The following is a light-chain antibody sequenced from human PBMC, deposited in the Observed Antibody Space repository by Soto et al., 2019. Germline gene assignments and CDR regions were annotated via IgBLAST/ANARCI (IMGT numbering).Light chain of an antibody. CDR3: QQYNNWPPYT. V-gene: IGKV3-15*01. J-gene: IGKJ2*01. Sequence: EIVMTQSPATLSVSPGERATLSCRASQSVSSNLAWYQQKPGQAPRLLIYGASTRATGIPARFSGSGSWTEFTLTISSLQSEDFAVYYCQQYNNWPPYTFGQGTKVDIK. CDR2: GAS. CDR1: QSVSSN.